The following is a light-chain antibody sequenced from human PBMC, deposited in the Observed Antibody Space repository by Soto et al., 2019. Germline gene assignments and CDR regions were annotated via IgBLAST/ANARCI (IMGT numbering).Light chain of an antibody. J-gene: IGKJ2*01. V-gene: IGKV3-11*01. CDR3: QQCSSFSYT. CDR1: QSVSCY. Sequence: IVLTQSPATLSSSVGERVTLSFRASQSVSCYVAWYQQKPGQAPRLLIYDASTRATGIPARFSGSGSGTDFTLTISSLEPDDFAVYYCQQCSSFSYTFGQGTKVDIK. CDR2: DAS.